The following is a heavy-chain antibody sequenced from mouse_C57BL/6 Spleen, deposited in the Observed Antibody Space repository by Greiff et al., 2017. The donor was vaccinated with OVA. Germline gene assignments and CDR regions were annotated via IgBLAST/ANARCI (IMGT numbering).Heavy chain of an antibody. V-gene: IGHV5-9*01. CDR1: GFTFSSYT. D-gene: IGHD1-1*01. CDR3: ARQVTTVVASGDMDD. Sequence: EVQLVASGGGLVTPGGSLKLSCAASGFTFSSYTMYWVRQTPEKRLEWVATISGGGGNTYYPDSVKGRFTISRDNAKNTLYLQMSSLRSEDTALDYCARQVTTVVASGDMDDWGQGTSVTVSS. J-gene: IGHJ4*01. CDR2: ISGGGGNT.